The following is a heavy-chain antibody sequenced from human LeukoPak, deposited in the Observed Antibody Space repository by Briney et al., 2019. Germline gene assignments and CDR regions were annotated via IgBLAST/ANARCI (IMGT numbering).Heavy chain of an antibody. CDR2: IKQDGSEK. V-gene: IGHV3-7*01. CDR3: ARSLWPEDY. J-gene: IGHJ4*02. D-gene: IGHD5-18*01. CDR1: GFTFSSYS. Sequence: GGSLRLSCAASGFTFSSYSMNWVRQAPGKGLEWVANIKQDGSEKNYVDSVKGRFTISRDNAKTSLYLQMNSLRAEDTAVYYCARSLWPEDYWGQGTLVTVSS.